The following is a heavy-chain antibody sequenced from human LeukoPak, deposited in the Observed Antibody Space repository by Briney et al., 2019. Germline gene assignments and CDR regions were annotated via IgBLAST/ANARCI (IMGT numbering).Heavy chain of an antibody. CDR1: GYSFSNYW. D-gene: IGHD4-17*01. CDR2: IYPGDSDT. V-gene: IGHV5-51*01. Sequence: GESLKISCKGSGYSFSNYWIGWVRQMPGKGLEWMGIIYPGDSDTRYSPSFQGQVTISVDESINTAYLQWSSLEASDTAMYYCARQYGRPFDFWGQGTLVTVSS. J-gene: IGHJ4*02. CDR3: ARQYGRPFDF.